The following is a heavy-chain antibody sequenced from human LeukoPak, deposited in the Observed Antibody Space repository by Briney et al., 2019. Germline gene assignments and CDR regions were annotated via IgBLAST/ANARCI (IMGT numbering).Heavy chain of an antibody. CDR1: GFTFSSYA. Sequence: GGSLRLSCAASGFTFSSYAMHWVRQAPGKGLEWVAVISYDGSNKYYADSVKGRFTISRDNSKNTLYLQMNSLRVEDTAVYYCARDSLLTPLYYFDYWGQGTLVTVSS. D-gene: IGHD3-9*01. CDR2: ISYDGSNK. J-gene: IGHJ4*02. CDR3: ARDSLLTPLYYFDY. V-gene: IGHV3-30*04.